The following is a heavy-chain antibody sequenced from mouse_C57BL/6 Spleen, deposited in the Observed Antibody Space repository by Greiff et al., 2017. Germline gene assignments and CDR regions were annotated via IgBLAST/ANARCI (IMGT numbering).Heavy chain of an antibody. Sequence: QVQLQQSGPELVKPGASVKISCKASGYAFSSSGMNWVKQRTGKGLEWIGRIYPGDGDTYYNGKFKGKATLTADKSSSTAYMQLSSLTSEDSAVYVCARKNSGSSYRYFDYWGQGTTLTVSS. V-gene: IGHV1-82*01. D-gene: IGHD1-1*01. CDR3: ARKNSGSSYRYFDY. J-gene: IGHJ2*01. CDR2: IYPGDGDT. CDR1: GYAFSSSG.